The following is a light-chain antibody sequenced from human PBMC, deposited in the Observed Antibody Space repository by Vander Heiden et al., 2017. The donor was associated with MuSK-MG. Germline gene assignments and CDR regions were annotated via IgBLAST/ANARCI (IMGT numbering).Light chain of an antibody. Sequence: AIHLTQSPSSLSSSVGDRVTITCRASQGIGSDLAWYQQKPGKAPNLLIYDASSLESGVPSRFSGSGSGTDFTLTISSLQPEDFATYYCQQYKSYPITFGQGTRLELK. CDR3: QQYKSYPIT. CDR2: DAS. J-gene: IGKJ5*01. CDR1: QGIGSD. V-gene: IGKV1-13*02.